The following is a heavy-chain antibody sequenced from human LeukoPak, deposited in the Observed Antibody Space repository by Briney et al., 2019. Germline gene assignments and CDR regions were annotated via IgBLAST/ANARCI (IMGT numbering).Heavy chain of an antibody. CDR3: VTYDFWSGYTKA. Sequence: GGSLRLSCAASGFTFSSYSMNWVRQAPGKGLEWVANINRDGSQKNHVDSVKGRFTISRDNAKNSLYLQMNSLRAEDTAVYYSVTYDFWSGYTKAWGQGTLVTVSS. V-gene: IGHV3-7*03. D-gene: IGHD3-3*01. CDR1: GFTFSSYS. J-gene: IGHJ4*02. CDR2: INRDGSQK.